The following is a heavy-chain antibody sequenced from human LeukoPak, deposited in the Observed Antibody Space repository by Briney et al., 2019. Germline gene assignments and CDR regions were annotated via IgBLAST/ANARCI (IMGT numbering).Heavy chain of an antibody. CDR2: IYYSGST. J-gene: IGHJ5*02. V-gene: IGHV4-39*01. D-gene: IGHD1-26*01. CDR1: GGSISSSSYY. CDR3: ARRWGTWFDP. Sequence: SETLSLTCTVSGGSISSSSYYWGWVRQPPGTGLEWIGSIYYSGSTYYNPSLKSRVTISVDTSKNQFSLKLSSVTAADTAVYYCARRWGTWFDPWGQGTLVTVSS.